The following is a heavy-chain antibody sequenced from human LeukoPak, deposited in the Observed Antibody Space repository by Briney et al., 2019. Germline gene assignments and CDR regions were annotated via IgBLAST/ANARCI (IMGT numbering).Heavy chain of an antibody. V-gene: IGHV3-7*05. D-gene: IGHD2-15*01. J-gene: IGHJ4*02. CDR2: IKQDGSEK. Sequence: GGSLRLSCAASGFTFSSHYMTWVRQTPGKGLEWVANIKQDGSEKYHVDSVKGRFTTSRDNAKNSLYLQMNSLRAEDTAVYYCARDCSGGSCYDYWGQGTLVTVSS. CDR1: GFTFSSHY. CDR3: ARDCSGGSCYDY.